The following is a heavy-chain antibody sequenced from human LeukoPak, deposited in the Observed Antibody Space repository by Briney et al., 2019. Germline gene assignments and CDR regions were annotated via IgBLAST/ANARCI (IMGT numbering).Heavy chain of an antibody. CDR2: IWYDGSNK. V-gene: IGHV3-33*01. D-gene: IGHD6-19*01. Sequence: PGRSLRLSRAASGFTFSSYGMHWVRQAPGKGLEWVAVIWYDGSNKYYADSVKGRFTISRDNSKNTLYLQMNSLRAEDTAVYYCARPIAVAGTEAGYWGQGTLVTVSS. J-gene: IGHJ4*02. CDR1: GFTFSSYG. CDR3: ARPIAVAGTEAGY.